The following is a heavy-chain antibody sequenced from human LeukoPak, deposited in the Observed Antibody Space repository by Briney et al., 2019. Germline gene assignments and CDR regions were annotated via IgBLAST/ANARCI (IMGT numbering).Heavy chain of an antibody. D-gene: IGHD3/OR15-3a*01. J-gene: IGHJ4*02. V-gene: IGHV3-33*06. Sequence: GGSLRLSCAASGFTFSSYAMSRVRQAPGKGLEWVAVIWYDGSNKYYADSVKGRFTISRDNSKNTLYLQMNSLRAEDTAVYYCAKDRQPARTYYFDYWGQGTLVTVSS. CDR2: IWYDGSNK. CDR1: GFTFSSYA. CDR3: AKDRQPARTYYFDY.